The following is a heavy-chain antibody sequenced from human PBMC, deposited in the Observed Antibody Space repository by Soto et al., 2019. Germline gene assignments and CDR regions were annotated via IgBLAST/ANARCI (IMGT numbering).Heavy chain of an antibody. V-gene: IGHV3-20*04. D-gene: IGHD4-17*01. J-gene: IGHJ5*02. CDR3: ARDHRWGYEDGDYGDT. Sequence: EVQLVESGGGVVRPGGSLRLSCAASGFGFDEYGMSWVRQGPGKGVEGVSGINRHGDSTGYADSVKGRVTISRDNAKNSLYLKMNSLKAEDTAVYYWARDHRWGYEDGDYGDTWGQGTLVTVSS. CDR1: GFGFDEYG. CDR2: INRHGDST.